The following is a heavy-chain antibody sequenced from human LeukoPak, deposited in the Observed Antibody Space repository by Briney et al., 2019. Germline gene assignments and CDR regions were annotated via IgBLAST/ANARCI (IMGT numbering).Heavy chain of an antibody. V-gene: IGHV4-34*01. Sequence: SETLSLTCAVYGGSFSGYYWSWIRQPPGKGLEWIGEINHSGSTNYNPSLKSRVTISVDTSKNQFSLKLSSVTAADTAVYYCARGVPAASSYDAFDIWGQGTMVTVSS. CDR1: GGSFSGYY. J-gene: IGHJ3*02. CDR2: INHSGST. CDR3: ARGVPAASSYDAFDI. D-gene: IGHD2-2*01.